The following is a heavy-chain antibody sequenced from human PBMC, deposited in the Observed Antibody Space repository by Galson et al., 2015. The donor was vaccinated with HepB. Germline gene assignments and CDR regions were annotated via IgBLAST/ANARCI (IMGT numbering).Heavy chain of an antibody. J-gene: IGHJ4*02. D-gene: IGHD2-2*01. CDR2: INRDGSST. Sequence: SLRLSCAASGFTFRNYWMHWVRQVPGKGLVWVSHINRDGSSTNYADSVKGRFTISRDNAKNTLYLQMNSLRAEDTAVYYCARPYCSSTSCWDYFDSWGQGTLVTVSS. CDR3: ARPYCSSTSCWDYFDS. V-gene: IGHV3-74*01. CDR1: GFTFRNYW.